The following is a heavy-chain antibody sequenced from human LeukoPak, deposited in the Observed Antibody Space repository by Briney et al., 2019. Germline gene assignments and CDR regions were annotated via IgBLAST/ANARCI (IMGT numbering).Heavy chain of an antibody. D-gene: IGHD1-26*01. CDR3: ARDLSGWELQEY. Sequence: SGGSLRLPCAASGFTFSSYWMSWVRQAPGKGLEWVANIKQDGSEKYYVDSVKGRFTISRDNAKNSLFLQMNSLRAEDTAVYYCARDLSGWELQEYWGQGTLVTVSS. CDR1: GFTFSSYW. J-gene: IGHJ4*02. CDR2: IKQDGSEK. V-gene: IGHV3-7*01.